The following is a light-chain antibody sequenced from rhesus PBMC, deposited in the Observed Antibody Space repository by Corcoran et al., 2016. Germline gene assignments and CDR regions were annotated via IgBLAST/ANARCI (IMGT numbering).Light chain of an antibody. Sequence: DIQMTQSPSSLSASVGDRVTVTCRASQGINKELSWYQQRPGKAPTLLIYAASRLQTGVSSRFSGSGSGTDYTLHISSLQPEDIATYYCLQDYTTPWTFGQGTKVEIK. V-gene: IGKV1-94*01. CDR2: AAS. J-gene: IGKJ1*01. CDR3: LQDYTTPWT. CDR1: QGINKE.